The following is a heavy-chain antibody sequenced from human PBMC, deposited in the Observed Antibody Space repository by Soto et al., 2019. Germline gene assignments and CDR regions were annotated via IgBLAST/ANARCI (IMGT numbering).Heavy chain of an antibody. J-gene: IGHJ5*02. CDR1: GYTFTAYG. CDR3: ASRGYDFWSGLDP. CDR2: INTGNGHT. Sequence: ASVKVSCKASGYTFTAYGIHWVRQAPGQRLEWMGWINTGNGHTKYSQKFQGRVTITRDTSAHTAYMELNSLRSEDTAVYYCASRGYDFWSGLDPWGQGTLVTVSS. D-gene: IGHD3-3*01. V-gene: IGHV1-3*04.